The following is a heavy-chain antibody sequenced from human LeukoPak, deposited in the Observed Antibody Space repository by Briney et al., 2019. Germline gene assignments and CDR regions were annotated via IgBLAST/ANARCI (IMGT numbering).Heavy chain of an antibody. D-gene: IGHD1-26*01. J-gene: IGHJ4*02. Sequence: PSQTLSLTCTVSGGSISSGGYFWSWIRQHPGKGLEWIGYIYNSGSAYYNPSLKSRVIVSGDTSKNQFSLKLSSVTAADTAVYYCARQGSGRSSDYWGQGTLVTVSS. V-gene: IGHV4-31*03. CDR1: GGSISSGGYF. CDR2: IYNSGSA. CDR3: ARQGSGRSSDY.